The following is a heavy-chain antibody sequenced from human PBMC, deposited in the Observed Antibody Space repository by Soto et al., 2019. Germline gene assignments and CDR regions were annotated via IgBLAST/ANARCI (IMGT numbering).Heavy chain of an antibody. CDR3: ARHRGPYCSGGSCYSGWFDP. V-gene: IGHV4-59*08. J-gene: IGHJ5*02. D-gene: IGHD2-15*01. CDR2: IHYSGSA. CDR1: GVPISDYY. Sequence: SETLSLTCTVSGVPISDYYWSWIRQPPGKGLEFFGYIHYSGSAIYNPSLKSRVTISVDTSKNQFSLTLTSVTAADTALYFCARHRGPYCSGGSCYSGWFDPWGQGTLVTVSS.